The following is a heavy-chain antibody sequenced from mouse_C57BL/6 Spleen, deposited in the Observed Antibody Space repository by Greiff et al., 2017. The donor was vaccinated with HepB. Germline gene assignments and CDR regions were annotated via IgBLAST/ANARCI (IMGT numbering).Heavy chain of an antibody. CDR1: GFNIKDDY. D-gene: IGHD2-5*01. V-gene: IGHV14-4*01. CDR3: TTSYSNIFDY. Sequence: VQLQQSGAELVRPGASVKLSCTASGFNIKDDYMHWVKQRPEQGLEWIGWIDPENGDTEYASKFQGKATITADTSSNTAYLQLSSLTSEDTAVYYCTTSYSNIFDYWGQGTTLTVSS. CDR2: IDPENGDT. J-gene: IGHJ2*01.